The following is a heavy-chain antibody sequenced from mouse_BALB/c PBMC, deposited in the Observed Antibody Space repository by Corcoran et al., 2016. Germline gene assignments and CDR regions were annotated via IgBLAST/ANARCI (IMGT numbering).Heavy chain of an antibody. CDR3: AIGGNYLYYYAMDY. D-gene: IGHD2-1*01. CDR1: GYTFTHSG. V-gene: IGHV9-3-1*01. CDR2: INTYTGEP. J-gene: IGHJ4*01. Sequence: QIQLVQSGPELKKPGETVKISCEASGYTFTHSGMNSVKKAPGKGLKWMGWINTYTGEPTYADDFKGRFAFSLETSASTAYLQINNLKNEDTATYICAIGGNYLYYYAMDYWCQGTSVTVSS.